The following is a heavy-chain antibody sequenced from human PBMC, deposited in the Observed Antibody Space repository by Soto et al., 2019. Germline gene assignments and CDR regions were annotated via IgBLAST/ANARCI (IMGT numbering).Heavy chain of an antibody. J-gene: IGHJ5*02. CDR3: AKEPSSGWYWAINWFDP. D-gene: IGHD6-19*01. CDR2: ISYDGSNK. Sequence: QVQLVESGGGVVQPGRSLRLSCAASGFAFSSYGMHWVRQAPGKGLEWVAVISYDGSNKYYADSVKGRFTSSRDNSKNTLYLQMNSLRAEDTAVYYCAKEPSSGWYWAINWFDPWGQGTLVTVSS. CDR1: GFAFSSYG. V-gene: IGHV3-30*18.